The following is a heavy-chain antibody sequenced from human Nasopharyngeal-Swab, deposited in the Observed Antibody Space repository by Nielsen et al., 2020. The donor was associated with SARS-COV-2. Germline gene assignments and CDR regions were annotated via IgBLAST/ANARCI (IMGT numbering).Heavy chain of an antibody. V-gene: IGHV3-30-3*01. Sequence: GESLKISCAASGFTFSSYATHWVRQAPGKGLEWVAVISYDGSNKYYADSVKGRFTISRDNSKNTLYLQMNSLRAEDTAVYYCARDASGWYIDYWGQGTLVTVSS. CDR3: ARDASGWYIDY. CDR2: ISYDGSNK. CDR1: GFTFSSYA. D-gene: IGHD6-19*01. J-gene: IGHJ4*02.